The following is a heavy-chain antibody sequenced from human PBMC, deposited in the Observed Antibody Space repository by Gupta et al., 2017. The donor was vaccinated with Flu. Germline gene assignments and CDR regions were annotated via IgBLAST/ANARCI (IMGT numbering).Heavy chain of an antibody. V-gene: IGHV3-73*02. D-gene: IGHD5-12*01. CDR1: GFTFSGSA. Sequence: EVQLVESGGGLVQPGGSLKLSCAAAGFTFSGSAMHLVRPASGKGLEWVGRIRSKANSYATAYAASVKGRFTISRDDSKNTAYLQMNSLKTEDTAVYYCTTRMRDGYNLSPFDYWGQGTLVTVSS. J-gene: IGHJ4*02. CDR2: IRSKANSYAT. CDR3: TTRMRDGYNLSPFDY.